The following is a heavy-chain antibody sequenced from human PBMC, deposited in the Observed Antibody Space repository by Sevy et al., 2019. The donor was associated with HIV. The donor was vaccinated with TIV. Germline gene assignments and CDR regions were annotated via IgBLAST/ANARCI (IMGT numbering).Heavy chain of an antibody. CDR3: VRAIAADGSF. V-gene: IGHV3-7*01. CDR2: IKQDGSVR. CDR1: AFTFSNFA. D-gene: IGHD6-13*01. Sequence: GGSLRLSCAASAFTFSNFAMSWVRQAPGKGLEWVANIKQDGSVRYYVDSVKGRFTISRDNARNLVYLQMNSLRVEDTALYYCVRAIAADGSFWGQGTLVTVSS. J-gene: IGHJ4*02.